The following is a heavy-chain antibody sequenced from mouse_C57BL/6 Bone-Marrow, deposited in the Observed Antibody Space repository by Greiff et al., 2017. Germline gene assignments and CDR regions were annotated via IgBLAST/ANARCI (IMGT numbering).Heavy chain of an antibody. J-gene: IGHJ1*03. Sequence: VQLQQPGAELVMPGASVKLSCKASGYTFTSYWMHWVKQRPGQGLEWIGEIDPSDSYTNYNQKFKGKSTLTVDKSSSPAYMQLSSLTSEDSAVYYCAREIYDEYDGPYWYFDVWGTGTTVTGSS. CDR2: IDPSDSYT. CDR3: AREIYDEYDGPYWYFDV. CDR1: GYTFTSYW. V-gene: IGHV1-69*01. D-gene: IGHD2-4*01.